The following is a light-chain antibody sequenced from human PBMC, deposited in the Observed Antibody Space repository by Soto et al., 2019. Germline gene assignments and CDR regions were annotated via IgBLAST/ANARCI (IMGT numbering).Light chain of an antibody. CDR2: EVN. Sequence: SALTQPASVSGSPGQSITISCTGASSDVGGYDYVSWYQQHPGKAPKLILYEVNNRPSGVSNHFSGSKSGNTASLIISGLQADDEADYYCSSYSTTSTLVFGSGTRSPS. CDR1: SSDVGGYDY. CDR3: SSYSTTSTLV. V-gene: IGLV2-14*01. J-gene: IGLJ1*01.